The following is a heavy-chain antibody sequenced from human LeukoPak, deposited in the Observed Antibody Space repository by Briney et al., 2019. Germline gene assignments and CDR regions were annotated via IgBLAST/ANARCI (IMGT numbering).Heavy chain of an antibody. CDR2: ISSSSSYI. CDR1: GFTFSSYS. V-gene: IGHV3-21*01. J-gene: IGHJ3*02. CDR3: ARARPGKGAFDI. Sequence: PGGSLRLSCAASGFTFSSYSMNWVRQAPGKGLEWVSSISSSSSYIYYADSVKGRFTIPRDNAKNSLYLQMNSLRAGDTAVYYCARARPGKGAFDIWGQGTMVTVSS.